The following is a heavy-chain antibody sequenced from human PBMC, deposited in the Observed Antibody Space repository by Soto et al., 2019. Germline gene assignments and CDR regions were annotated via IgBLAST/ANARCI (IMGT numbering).Heavy chain of an antibody. CDR2: IYYTGKT. V-gene: IGHV4-31*03. CDR1: GGSLISGGFY. D-gene: IGHD1-1*01. CDR3: ARDLTSNSNCFDP. Sequence: SETLSLTCTVSGGSLISGGFYWSWIRQHPGKGLEWIGYIYYTGKTYYNPSLESRVSISVDTSKNQFFLELTSVTAADTAVYYCARDLTSNSNCFDPWGQGTLVTVSS. J-gene: IGHJ5*02.